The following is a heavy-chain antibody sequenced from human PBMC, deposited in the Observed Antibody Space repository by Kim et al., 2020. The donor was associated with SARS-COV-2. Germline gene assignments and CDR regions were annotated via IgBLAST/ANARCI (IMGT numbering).Heavy chain of an antibody. CDR3: ARGEMGAHDQNWFDP. CDR1: GGTFSSYA. CDR2: IIPIFGTA. D-gene: IGHD3-16*01. Sequence: SVKVSCKASGGTFSSYAISWVRQAPGQGLEWMGGIIPIFGTANYAQKFQGRVTITADESTSTAYMELSSLRSEDTAVYYCARGEMGAHDQNWFDPWGQGTLVTVSS. J-gene: IGHJ5*02. V-gene: IGHV1-69*13.